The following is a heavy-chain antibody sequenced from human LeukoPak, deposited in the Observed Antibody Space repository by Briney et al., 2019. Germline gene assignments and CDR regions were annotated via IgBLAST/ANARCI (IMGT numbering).Heavy chain of an antibody. Sequence: PGGSLRLSCAASGFTFSSYGMHWVRQAPGKGLEWVAVISFDGSNKYCSDSAKGRFTISRDNSRNTLYLQMSSLRAEDTAVYYCVKSLRYCSGGSCYWGQGTLVTVSS. D-gene: IGHD2-15*01. CDR2: ISFDGSNK. CDR3: VKSLRYCSGGSCY. J-gene: IGHJ4*02. V-gene: IGHV3-30*18. CDR1: GFTFSSYG.